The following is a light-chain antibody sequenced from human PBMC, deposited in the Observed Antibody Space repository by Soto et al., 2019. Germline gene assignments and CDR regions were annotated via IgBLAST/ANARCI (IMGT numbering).Light chain of an antibody. CDR2: EVS. J-gene: IGLJ1*01. V-gene: IGLV2-23*02. CDR1: SSDVGSYNL. CDR3: CSYAGSSTPYV. Sequence: QSALTQPASVSGSPGQSITISFTGTSSDVGSYNLVSWYQQHPGKAPKLMIYEVSKRPSGVSNRFSGSKSGNTASLTISGLQAEDEADYYCCSYAGSSTPYVFGTGTKLTVL.